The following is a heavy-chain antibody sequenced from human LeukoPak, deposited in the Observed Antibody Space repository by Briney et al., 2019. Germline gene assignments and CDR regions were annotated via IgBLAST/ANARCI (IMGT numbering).Heavy chain of an antibody. J-gene: IGHJ4*02. CDR2: IYHSGST. Sequence: SETLSLTGAVSGYSISSGYYWGWIRQPPGKGLEWIGSIYHSGSTYYNPSLKSRVTISVDTSKNQFSLKLSSVTAADTAVYYCARQYCSSTSCLDDFDYWGQGTLVTVSS. CDR1: GYSISSGYY. D-gene: IGHD2-2*01. CDR3: ARQYCSSTSCLDDFDY. V-gene: IGHV4-38-2*01.